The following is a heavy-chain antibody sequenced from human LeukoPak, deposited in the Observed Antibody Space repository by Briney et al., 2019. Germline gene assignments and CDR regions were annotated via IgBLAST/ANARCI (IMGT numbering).Heavy chain of an antibody. Sequence: GGSLRLSCAASGFTFSSYSMTWVRQAPGKGLEWVSSISSSSSYMYYADSVKGRFTISRDNSKNTLNLQMNSLRAEDTAVYYCAKGRPYGDYVSDFDYWGQGTLVTVSS. J-gene: IGHJ4*02. D-gene: IGHD4-17*01. CDR2: ISSSSSYM. V-gene: IGHV3-21*04. CDR1: GFTFSSYS. CDR3: AKGRPYGDYVSDFDY.